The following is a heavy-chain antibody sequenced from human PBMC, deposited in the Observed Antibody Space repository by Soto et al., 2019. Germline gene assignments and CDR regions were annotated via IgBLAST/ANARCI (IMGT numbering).Heavy chain of an antibody. V-gene: IGHV3-23*01. Sequence: PGGSLRLSCAASGFTFSSYAMSWVRQAPGKGPEWVSHISVAGDTYYADSVKGRFTISRDNSRNTLFLQMNSLRAEDTAVYYCAKSPSTATSFDYWGQGTPVTVSS. J-gene: IGHJ4*02. CDR3: AKSPSTATSFDY. CDR2: ISVAGDT. CDR1: GFTFSSYA.